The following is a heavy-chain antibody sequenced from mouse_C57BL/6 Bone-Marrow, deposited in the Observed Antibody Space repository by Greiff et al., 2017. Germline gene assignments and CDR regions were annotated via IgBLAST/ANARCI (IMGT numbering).Heavy chain of an antibody. Sequence: VQLQQPGTELVKPGASVKLSCKASGYTFTSYWMHWVKQRPGQGLEWIGNINPSNGGTNYNEKFKSKATLTVDKSSSTAYMQLSSLTSEGSAVYYCARDSIYYYAMDYWGQGTSVTVSS. CDR3: ARDSIYYYAMDY. CDR2: INPSNGGT. D-gene: IGHD2-10*02. J-gene: IGHJ4*01. CDR1: GYTFTSYW. V-gene: IGHV1-53*01.